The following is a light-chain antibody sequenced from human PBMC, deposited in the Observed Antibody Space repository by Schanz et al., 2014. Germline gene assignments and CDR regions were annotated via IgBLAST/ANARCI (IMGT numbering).Light chain of an antibody. CDR2: DVT. CDR3: SSNGGVNIYV. V-gene: IGLV2-8*01. CDR1: SSDIGRYNY. J-gene: IGLJ1*01. Sequence: QSALTQPPSASGSPAQSVTISCTGTSSDIGRYNYVSWYQHHPGKAPKLLIYDVTKRPSGVPDRFSGSKSGNTASLTVSGLQAEDEADYYCSSNGGVNIYVFGTGTKLTVL.